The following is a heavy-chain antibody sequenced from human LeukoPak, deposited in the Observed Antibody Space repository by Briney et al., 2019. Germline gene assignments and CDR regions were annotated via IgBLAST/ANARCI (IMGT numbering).Heavy chain of an antibody. CDR3: ARVYKLENYFDY. CDR2: INPNSGGT. J-gene: IGHJ4*02. V-gene: IGHV1-2*06. Sequence: ASVKVSCKASGYTFTGYYMHWARQAPGQGLEWMGRINPNSGGTNYAQKFQGRVTMTRDTSISTAYMELSRLRSDDTAVYYCARVYKLENYFDYWGQGTLVSVSS. D-gene: IGHD3-10*01. CDR1: GYTFTGYY.